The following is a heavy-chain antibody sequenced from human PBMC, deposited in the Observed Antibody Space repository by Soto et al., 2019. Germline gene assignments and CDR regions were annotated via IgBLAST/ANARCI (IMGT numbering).Heavy chain of an antibody. CDR3: ARDRHYYYGSGSPRAYNWFDP. CDR2: INPNSGGT. CDR1: GYTFTSYG. J-gene: IGHJ5*02. D-gene: IGHD3-10*01. Sequence: ASVKVSCKASGYTFTSYGISWVRQAPGQGLEWMGWINPNSGGTNYAQKFQGWVTMTRDTSISTAYMELSRLRSDDTAVYYCARDRHYYYGSGSPRAYNWFDPWGQGTLVTVSS. V-gene: IGHV1-2*04.